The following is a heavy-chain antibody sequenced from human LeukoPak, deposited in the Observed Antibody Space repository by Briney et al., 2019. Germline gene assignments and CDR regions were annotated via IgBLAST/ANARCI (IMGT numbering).Heavy chain of an antibody. J-gene: IGHJ4*02. CDR1: GYSFTSYW. Sequence: GESLKISCKGSGYSFTSYWIGWVRQMPWKGLEWVGIIYPGDSDTRYSPSFQGQVTISADKSISTAYLQWSSLKASDTAMYYCARIIAAAGDPFFYFDYWGQGTLVTVSS. CDR2: IYPGDSDT. CDR3: ARIIAAAGDPFFYFDY. V-gene: IGHV5-51*01. D-gene: IGHD6-13*01.